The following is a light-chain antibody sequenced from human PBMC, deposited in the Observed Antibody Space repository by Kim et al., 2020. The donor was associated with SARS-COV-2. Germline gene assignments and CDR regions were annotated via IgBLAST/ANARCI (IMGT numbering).Light chain of an antibody. CDR3: NSRDSNDYVV. Sequence: ALGQTVRITCQGESLRIYYATWYQQKPGQAPKVVIYGKDNRPSGVPDRFSGSSSGNTAYLTITGTQAGDEADYYCNSRDSNDYVVFGGGTKVTVL. CDR2: GKD. V-gene: IGLV3-19*01. CDR1: SLRIYY. J-gene: IGLJ2*01.